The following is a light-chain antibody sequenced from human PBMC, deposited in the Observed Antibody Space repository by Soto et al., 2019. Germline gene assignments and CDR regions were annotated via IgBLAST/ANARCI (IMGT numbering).Light chain of an antibody. J-gene: IGLJ2*01. Sequence: QSVLTQPASVSGSPGQSITISCTGTSSDVGSYNLVSWYQQHPGKAPKLMIYEGSKRPSGVSYRFSGSKSGNTASLTISGLQAEDEAEYYCSSYAGSRNVVFGGGTKLTVL. V-gene: IGLV2-23*01. CDR3: SSYAGSRNVV. CDR2: EGS. CDR1: SSDVGSYNL.